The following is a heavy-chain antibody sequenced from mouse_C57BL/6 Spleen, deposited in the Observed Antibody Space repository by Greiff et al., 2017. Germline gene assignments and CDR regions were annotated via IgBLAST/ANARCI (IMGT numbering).Heavy chain of an antibody. V-gene: IGHV1-62-2*01. D-gene: IGHD2-4*01. Sequence: QVQLQQPGAELVKPGASVKLSCKASGYTFTEYTIHWVKQRPGQGLEWIGWFYPGSVSIKYNEKFKDKATLTVDKPSSTVYMELSRFTSEDSAVYFCARHEYYYDNDGYWYVDVWGKGTTVTVSS. CDR2: FYPGSVSI. J-gene: IGHJ1*03. CDR1: GYTFTEYT. CDR3: ARHEYYYDNDGYWYVDV.